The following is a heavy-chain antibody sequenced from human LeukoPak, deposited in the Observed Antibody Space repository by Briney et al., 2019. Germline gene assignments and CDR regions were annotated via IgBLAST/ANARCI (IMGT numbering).Heavy chain of an antibody. CDR3: ATDHNYYDSSPDAFDI. V-gene: IGHV4-61*02. Sequence: PSETLSLTCTVSGGSISSGSYYWSWIRQPAGKGLEWIGRMYSSGRTNYNPSLKSRVTISVDTSKNQFSLKLSSVTAADTAVYYCATDHNYYDSSPDAFDIWGQGTMVTVSS. CDR2: MYSSGRT. J-gene: IGHJ3*02. D-gene: IGHD3-22*01. CDR1: GGSISSGSYY.